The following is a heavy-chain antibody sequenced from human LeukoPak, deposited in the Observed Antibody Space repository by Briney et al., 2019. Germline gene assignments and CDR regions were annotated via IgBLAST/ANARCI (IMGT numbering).Heavy chain of an antibody. CDR1: GYTFTSYG. CDR3: ARDYFPDSPYSYDSSGSQPIDY. CDR2: ISAYNGNT. J-gene: IGHJ4*02. D-gene: IGHD3-22*01. V-gene: IGHV1-18*01. Sequence: GASVKVSCKASGYTFTSYGISWVRQAPGQGLEWMGWISAYNGNTNYAQKLQGRVTMTTDTSTSTAYMELRSLRSDDTAVYYCARDYFPDSPYSYDSSGSQPIDYWGQGTLVTVSS.